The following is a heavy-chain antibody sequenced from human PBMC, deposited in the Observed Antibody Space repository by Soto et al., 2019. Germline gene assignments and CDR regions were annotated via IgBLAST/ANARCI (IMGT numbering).Heavy chain of an antibody. CDR2: MNPNSGNT. CDR1: GYTFTSYD. J-gene: IGHJ3*02. CDR3: ASSITGTTIYAFEI. D-gene: IGHD1-7*01. V-gene: IGHV1-8*01. Sequence: ASVKVSCKASGYTFTSYDINWVRQATGQGLEWMGWMNPNSGNTGYAQKFQGRVTMTRNTSISTAYMELSSLRSEDTAVYYCASSITGTTIYAFEIWGQGTMVTVSS.